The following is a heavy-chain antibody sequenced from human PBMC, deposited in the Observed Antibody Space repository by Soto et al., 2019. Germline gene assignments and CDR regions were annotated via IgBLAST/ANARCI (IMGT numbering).Heavy chain of an antibody. J-gene: IGHJ4*02. D-gene: IGHD6-13*01. CDR3: ARPGGIAAAGTLYYFDY. Sequence: QVQLVASGGGVVQPGRSLTLSCAASGFSFSDYAIHWVRQAPGRGLEWVAVISYDGNSKYYVDSAKGRFTISRDDSKSTFYLQMNSLRTEDSAVFYCARPGGIAAAGTLYYFDYWGQGTLVTVSS. CDR1: GFSFSDYA. CDR2: ISYDGNSK. V-gene: IGHV3-30-3*01.